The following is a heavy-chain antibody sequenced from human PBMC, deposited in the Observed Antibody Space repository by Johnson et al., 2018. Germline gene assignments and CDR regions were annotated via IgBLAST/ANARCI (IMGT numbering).Heavy chain of an antibody. CDR3: VKVSAGWLVEVAFDV. CDR2: ISWNSDII. D-gene: IGHD6-19*01. V-gene: IGHV3-9*01. Sequence: VQLQESGGGLVQPGRSLRLSCAASGFIFDDSAMHWVRQAPGKGLEWVSSISWNSDIIHYADSVKGRFTISRDNAKNSLYMQMNSLRAEDTALYYCVKVSAGWLVEVAFDVWGQGTMVTGSS. J-gene: IGHJ3*01. CDR1: GFIFDDSA.